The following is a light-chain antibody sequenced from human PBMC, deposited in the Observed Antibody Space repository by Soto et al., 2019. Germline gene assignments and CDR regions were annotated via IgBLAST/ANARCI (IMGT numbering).Light chain of an antibody. Sequence: DIQMTQSPSTLSASVGDRVTITCRASQSISSWLAWYQQKPGKAPKLLIYDASSLESGVPSGFSGSGSGTEFTLTISGLQPDDFATYYCQQSYSTPWTFGQGTKV. CDR3: QQSYSTPWT. CDR1: QSISSW. CDR2: DAS. V-gene: IGKV1-5*01. J-gene: IGKJ1*01.